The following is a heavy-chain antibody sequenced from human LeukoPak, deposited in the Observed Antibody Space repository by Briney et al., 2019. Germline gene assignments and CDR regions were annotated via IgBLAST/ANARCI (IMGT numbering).Heavy chain of an antibody. Sequence: GESLQISCKGAGYNFTNSWIGWVRQLPGKGLEWMGIIYPDDSDTRYSPSFEGQVTISADKSISTAYLQWSSLKASDTAMYYCARHEGVYYDYVWGSYRPDKGDFYMDVWGKGTTVTVSS. CDR3: ARHEGVYYDYVWGSYRPDKGDFYMDV. CDR1: GYNFTNSW. V-gene: IGHV5-51*01. J-gene: IGHJ6*03. CDR2: IYPDDSDT. D-gene: IGHD3-16*02.